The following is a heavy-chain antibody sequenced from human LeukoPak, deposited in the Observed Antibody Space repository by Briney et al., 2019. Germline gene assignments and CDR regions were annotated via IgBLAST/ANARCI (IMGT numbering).Heavy chain of an antibody. CDR2: ISWNSGSI. V-gene: IGHV3-9*01. Sequence: GRSLRLPCAASGFTFDDYAMHWVRQAPGKGLEWVSGISWNSGSIGYADSVKGRFTISRDNAKNSLYLQMNSLRAEDTAVYYCARDWDYYDSRGYSLDYWGQGTLVTVSS. D-gene: IGHD3-22*01. CDR1: GFTFDDYA. J-gene: IGHJ4*02. CDR3: ARDWDYYDSRGYSLDY.